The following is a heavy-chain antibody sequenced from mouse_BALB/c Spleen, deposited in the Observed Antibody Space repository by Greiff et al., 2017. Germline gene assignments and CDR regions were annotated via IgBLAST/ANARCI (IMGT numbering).Heavy chain of an antibody. J-gene: IGHJ3*01. CDR2: INPYNDGT. Sequence: EVQRVESGPELVKPGASVKMSCKASGYTFTSYVMHWVKQKPGQGLEWIGYINPYNDGTKYNEKFKGKATLTSDKSSSTAYMELSSLTSEDSAVYYCATYGYDSWFAYWGQGTLVTVSA. D-gene: IGHD2-2*01. CDR1: GYTFTSYV. V-gene: IGHV1-14*01. CDR3: ATYGYDSWFAY.